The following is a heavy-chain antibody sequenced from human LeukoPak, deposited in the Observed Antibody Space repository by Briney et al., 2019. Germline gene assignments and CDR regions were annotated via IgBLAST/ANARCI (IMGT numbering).Heavy chain of an antibody. CDR2: IYYSGST. CDR3: ARQVGSYSPIDY. J-gene: IGHJ4*02. Sequence: PGGSLRLSCAASGFTFSSYAMSWVRQAPGKGLEWIGYIYYSGSTNYNPSLKSRVTISVDTSKNQFSLKLSSVTAADTAVYYCARQVGSYSPIDYWGQGTLVTVSS. D-gene: IGHD1-26*01. V-gene: IGHV4-59*01. CDR1: GFTFSSYA.